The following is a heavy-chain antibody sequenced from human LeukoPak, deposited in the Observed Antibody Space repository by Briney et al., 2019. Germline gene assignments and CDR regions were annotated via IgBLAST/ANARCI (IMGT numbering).Heavy chain of an antibody. J-gene: IGHJ4*02. CDR2: IVVGSGNT. D-gene: IGHD4-17*01. Sequence: SVKVSCKASGFTFTSSAMQWVRQARGQRLEWIGWIVVGSGNTNYAQKFQERVTITRDMSTSTAYMELSSLRSEDTAVYYCAADFSPVATVTFDYWGQGTLVTVSS. CDR3: AADFSPVATVTFDY. V-gene: IGHV1-58*02. CDR1: GFTFTSSA.